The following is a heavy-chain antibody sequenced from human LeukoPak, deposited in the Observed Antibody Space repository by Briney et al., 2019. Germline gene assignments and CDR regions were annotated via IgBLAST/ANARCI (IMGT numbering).Heavy chain of an antibody. V-gene: IGHV1-18*01. CDR1: GYTFTSYG. CDR2: ISAYNGNT. CDR3: ARVPAIVVVPADAFDI. D-gene: IGHD2-2*01. Sequence: GASVKVSCKASGYTFTSYGISWVRQAPGQGLEWMGWISAYNGNTNYAQKLQGRVTMTTDTSTSTAYMELRSLRSDDTAVYYCARVPAIVVVPADAFDIWGQGTMVTVSS. J-gene: IGHJ3*02.